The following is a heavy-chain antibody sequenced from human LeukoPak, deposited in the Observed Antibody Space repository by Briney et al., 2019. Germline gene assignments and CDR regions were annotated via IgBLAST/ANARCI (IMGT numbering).Heavy chain of an antibody. CDR1: GGSISSYY. V-gene: IGHV4-59*01. J-gene: IGHJ3*02. D-gene: IGHD3-10*01. CDR2: IYYSGST. Sequence: PSETLSLTCTVSGGSISSYYWSWIRQPPGKGLEWIGYIYYSGSTNYNPSLKSRVTISVDTSKNQFSLKLSSVTAADTAVYYCARSWSGAQGAFDIWGQGTMVTVSS. CDR3: ARSWSGAQGAFDI.